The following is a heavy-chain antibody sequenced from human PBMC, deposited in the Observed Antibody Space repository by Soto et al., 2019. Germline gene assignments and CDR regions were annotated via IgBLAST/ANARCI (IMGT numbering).Heavy chain of an antibody. V-gene: IGHV3-64D*06. CDR1: GFTFSSYS. CDR3: VYDKLDSYYGMDV. Sequence: PGGSLRLSCSASGFTFSSYSMHWVRQPPGKGLEYVSAINSNGGSTYYAASVKGRFTISRDNSKNTLYLQISSLRAEDTAVYYCVYDKLDSYYGMDVWGQGTTVTDSS. D-gene: IGHD3-16*01. J-gene: IGHJ6*02. CDR2: INSNGGST.